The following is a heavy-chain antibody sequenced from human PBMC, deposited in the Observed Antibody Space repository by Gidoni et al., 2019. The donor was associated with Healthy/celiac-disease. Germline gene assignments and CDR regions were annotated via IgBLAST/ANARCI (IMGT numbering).Heavy chain of an antibody. CDR1: GFTFRSYA. V-gene: IGHV3-23*04. CDR2: ISGSGGST. Sequence: VQLVESGGGLVQPGGSLRLSCAASGFTFRSYAMSWVRQAPGKGLEWVSAISGSGGSTYYADSVKGRFTISRDNSKNTLYLQMNSLRAEDTAVYYCAKDSRYCSSTSCYFGTDYWGQGTLVTVSS. CDR3: AKDSRYCSSTSCYFGTDY. J-gene: IGHJ4*02. D-gene: IGHD2-2*01.